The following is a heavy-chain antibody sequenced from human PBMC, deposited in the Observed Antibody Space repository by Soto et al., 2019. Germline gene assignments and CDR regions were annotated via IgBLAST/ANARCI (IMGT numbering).Heavy chain of an antibody. Sequence: GGSLRLSCAASGFTFSSYSMNWVRQAPGKGLEWVSSISSSSSYIYYADSVKGRFTISRDNAKNSLYLQMNSLRAEDTAVYYCARDHLYDFWSGYYTPLYYYYYMDVWGKGTTVTVSS. J-gene: IGHJ6*03. CDR1: GFTFSSYS. CDR2: ISSSSSYI. V-gene: IGHV3-21*01. D-gene: IGHD3-3*01. CDR3: ARDHLYDFWSGYYTPLYYYYYMDV.